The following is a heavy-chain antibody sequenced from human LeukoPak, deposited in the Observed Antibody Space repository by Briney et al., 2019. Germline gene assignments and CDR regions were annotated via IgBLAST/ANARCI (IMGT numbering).Heavy chain of an antibody. D-gene: IGHD2-2*01. CDR2: IYHSGST. V-gene: IGHV4-30-2*01. CDR1: GGSISCGGYY. Sequence: PSETLSLTCTVSGGSISCGGYYWSWIRQPPGKGLEWIGYIYHSGSTYYNPSLKSRVTISVDRSKNQFSLKLSSVTAADTAVYYCARARCSSTSCYRPYYYYMDVWGKGTTVTVSS. CDR3: ARARCSSTSCYRPYYYYMDV. J-gene: IGHJ6*03.